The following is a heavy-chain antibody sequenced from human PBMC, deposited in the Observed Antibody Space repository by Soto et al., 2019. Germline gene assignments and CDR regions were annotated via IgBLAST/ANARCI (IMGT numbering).Heavy chain of an antibody. D-gene: IGHD2-15*01. V-gene: IGHV3-48*02. CDR1: GFTFGIYS. J-gene: IGHJ5*02. Sequence: EVQLVESGGGLVQRGGSLRLSCAASGFTFGIYSMNWVRQAPGKGLEWISYINGSSSTMYYADSVKGRFIISRDNADNSLYLQMNSLRDADTAVYYCARGDRFRCSGDRCFSDGLFLSWGQGTLVTVYS. CDR2: INGSSSTM. CDR3: ARGDRFRCSGDRCFSDGLFLS.